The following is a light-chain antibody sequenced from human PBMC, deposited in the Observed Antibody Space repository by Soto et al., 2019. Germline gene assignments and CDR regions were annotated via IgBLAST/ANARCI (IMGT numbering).Light chain of an antibody. CDR2: LGS. V-gene: IGKV2-28*01. Sequence: DIVMTQSPRSLPVTPGEPASISCRSSQSLLHSDGYKYLDWYLQKPGQSPPLLIYLGSNRASGVADRFSGSGSATDFTLTIRRVEAEDVGVYYCMQALQTPAVGQGTRREIK. CDR3: MQALQTPA. CDR1: QSLLHSDGYKY. J-gene: IGKJ5*01.